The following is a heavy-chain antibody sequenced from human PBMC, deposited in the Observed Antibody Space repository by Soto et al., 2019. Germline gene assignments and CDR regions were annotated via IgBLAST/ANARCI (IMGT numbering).Heavy chain of an antibody. J-gene: IGHJ4*02. V-gene: IGHV4-59*01. CDR3: ARNTGKILDY. Sequence: SETLSLTCTVSGGSISSYYWSWIRQPPGKGLEWIGYIYYSGSTNYNPPLKSRVTISVDTSKNQFSLKLSSVTAADTAVYYCARNTGKILDYWGQGTLVTVSS. CDR1: GGSISSYY. D-gene: IGHD4-17*01. CDR2: IYYSGST.